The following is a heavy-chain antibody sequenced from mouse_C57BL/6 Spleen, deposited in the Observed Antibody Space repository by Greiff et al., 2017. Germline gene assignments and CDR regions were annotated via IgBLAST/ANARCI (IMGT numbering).Heavy chain of an antibody. V-gene: IGHV3-6*01. CDR3: ASHYDYDEAWFAY. Sequence: VQLKESGPGLVKPSQSLSLTCSVTGYSITSGYYWNWIRQFPGNKLEWMGYISYDGSNNYNPSLKNRISITRDTSKNQFFLKLNSVTTEDTATYYCASHYDYDEAWFAYWGQGTLVTVSA. CDR2: ISYDGSN. CDR1: GYSITSGYY. J-gene: IGHJ3*01. D-gene: IGHD2-4*01.